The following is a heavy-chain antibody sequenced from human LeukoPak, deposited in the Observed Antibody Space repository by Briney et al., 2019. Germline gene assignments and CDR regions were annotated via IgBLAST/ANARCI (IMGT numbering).Heavy chain of an antibody. J-gene: IGHJ4*02. CDR3: ARVGYCSGGSCPFYY. D-gene: IGHD2-15*01. Sequence: KPGGSLRLSCAASGFTFSSYSMNWVRQAPGKGLEWVSSISSSSSYIYYADSVKGRFTISRDNAKNSLYLQMNSLRAEDTAVYYRARVGYCSGGSCPFYYWGQGTLVTVSS. CDR2: ISSSSSYI. V-gene: IGHV3-21*01. CDR1: GFTFSSYS.